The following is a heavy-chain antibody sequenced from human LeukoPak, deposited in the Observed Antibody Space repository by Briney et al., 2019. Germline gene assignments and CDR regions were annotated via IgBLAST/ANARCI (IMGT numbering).Heavy chain of an antibody. CDR3: AREGPWAHYGDEEGVYFDY. Sequence: GGFLRLSCAASGFTFSSYAMHWVRQAPGKGLEWVAVISYDGSNKYYADSVKGRFTISRDNSKNTLYLQMNSLRAEDTAVYYCAREGPWAHYGDEEGVYFDYWGQGTLVTVSS. CDR1: GFTFSSYA. CDR2: ISYDGSNK. J-gene: IGHJ4*02. V-gene: IGHV3-30-3*01. D-gene: IGHD4-17*01.